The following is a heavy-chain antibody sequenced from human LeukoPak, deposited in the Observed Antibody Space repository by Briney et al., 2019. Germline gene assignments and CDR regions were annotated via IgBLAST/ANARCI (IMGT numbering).Heavy chain of an antibody. CDR2: IDSSGSYT. Sequence: GESLMISCKGSGYSFTSYWISWVRQMPGEGLEWMGRIDSSGSYTNYSPSFQGHVTISADKSISTAYLQWSSLKASDTAMYYCARPQTDILTGYYNGAFDIWGQGKMVTVSS. J-gene: IGHJ3*02. CDR1: GYSFTSYW. V-gene: IGHV5-10-1*01. D-gene: IGHD3-9*01. CDR3: ARPQTDILTGYYNGAFDI.